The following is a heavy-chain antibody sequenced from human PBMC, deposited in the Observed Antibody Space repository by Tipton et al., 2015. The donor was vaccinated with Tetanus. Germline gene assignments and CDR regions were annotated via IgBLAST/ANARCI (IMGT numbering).Heavy chain of an antibody. V-gene: IGHV3-53*01. CDR3: AKDRYDSSGYYYLWDY. CDR1: GLTVSINS. D-gene: IGHD3-22*01. Sequence: SLRLSCAVSGLTVSINSMSWVRQAPGKGLEWVSVIYSGGSTYYGDSVKGRFTISRDNSKNTLYLQMNSLRAEDTAVYYCAKDRYDSSGYYYLWDYWGQGTLVTVSS. CDR2: IYSGGST. J-gene: IGHJ4*02.